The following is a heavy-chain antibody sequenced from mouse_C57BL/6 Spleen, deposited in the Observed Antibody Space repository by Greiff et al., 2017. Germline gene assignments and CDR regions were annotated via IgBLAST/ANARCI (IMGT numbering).Heavy chain of an antibody. CDR1: GFTFSDYY. Sequence: DVKLVESEGGLVQPGRSMKLSCTASGFTFSDYYMAWVRQVPEKGLEWVANINYDGSSTYYMDSFKSRFIISRDNAKNILYLQMSSLKSEDTATYYCAREGTGTNFDYWGQGTTLTVSS. CDR3: AREGTGTNFDY. CDR2: INYDGSST. J-gene: IGHJ2*01. V-gene: IGHV5-16*01. D-gene: IGHD4-1*01.